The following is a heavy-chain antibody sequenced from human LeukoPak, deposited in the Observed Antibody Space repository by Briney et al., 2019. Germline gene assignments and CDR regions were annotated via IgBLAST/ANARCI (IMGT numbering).Heavy chain of an antibody. CDR1: GGSISSYY. J-gene: IGHJ6*03. Sequence: PSETLSLTWTVSGGSISSYYWSWVRQPPGKGLEWIGYIYYSGSTNYNPSLKSRVTISVDTSKNQFSLKLSSVTAADTAVYYCASLKGYYYMDVWGKGTTVTVSS. CDR3: ASLKGYYYMDV. V-gene: IGHV4-59*01. CDR2: IYYSGST.